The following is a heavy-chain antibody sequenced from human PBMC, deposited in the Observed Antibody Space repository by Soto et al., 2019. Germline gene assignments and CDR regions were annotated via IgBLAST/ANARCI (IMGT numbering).Heavy chain of an antibody. CDR3: VARAQYYDILTGYSTNWFDP. D-gene: IGHD3-9*01. J-gene: IGHJ5*02. V-gene: IGHV4-34*01. CDR1: GGSFSGYD. Sequence: QVQLQQWGAGLLKPSETLSLTCAVYGGSFSGYDWSWIRQPPGKGLEWIGAINHSGSTNYNPSLKSRVTISVDTSKNQFSLKLSSVTAADTAVYYCVARAQYYDILTGYSTNWFDPWGQGTLVTVSS. CDR2: INHSGST.